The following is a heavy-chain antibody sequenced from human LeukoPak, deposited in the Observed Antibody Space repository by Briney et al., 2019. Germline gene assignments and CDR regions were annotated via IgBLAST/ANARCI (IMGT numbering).Heavy chain of an antibody. CDR2: IKQDGSEK. CDR1: GFTFSFYW. J-gene: IGHJ4*02. CDR3: ARDSNQGY. V-gene: IGHV3-7*01. Sequence: GGSLRLSCAASGFTFSFYWLNWVRQAPGKGLEWVANIKQDGSEKYYVDSVKGRFTISRDNAKNSLYLQMNSLRAEDTAVYYCARDSNQGYWGQGTLVTVSS.